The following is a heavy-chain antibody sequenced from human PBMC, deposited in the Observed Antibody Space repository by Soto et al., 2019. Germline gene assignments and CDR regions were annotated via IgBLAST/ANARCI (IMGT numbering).Heavy chain of an antibody. Sequence: IISNYYWGWIRQPPGKGLEWVGFIRSKAYGGTTEYAASVKGRFTISRDDSKSIAYLQMNSLKTEDTAVYYCTRDIPPGYYYYGMDVWGQGTTVTVSS. CDR3: TRDIPPGYYYYGMDV. V-gene: IGHV3-49*03. CDR2: IRSKAYGGTT. J-gene: IGHJ6*02. CDR1: IISNYY.